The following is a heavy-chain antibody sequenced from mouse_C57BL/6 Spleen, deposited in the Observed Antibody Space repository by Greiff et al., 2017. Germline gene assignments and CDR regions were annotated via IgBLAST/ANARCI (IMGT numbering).Heavy chain of an antibody. CDR1: GYTFTSYW. CDR2: IYPGSGST. D-gene: IGHD2-3*01. J-gene: IGHJ4*01. V-gene: IGHV1-55*01. CDR3: ARWYDGYYHAMDY. Sequence: VQLQQPGAELVKPGASVKMSCKASGYTFTSYWITWVKQRPGQGLEWIGDIYPGSGSTNYNEKFKSKATLTVDTSSSTAYMQLSSLTSEDSAVYYCARWYDGYYHAMDYWGQGTSVTVSS.